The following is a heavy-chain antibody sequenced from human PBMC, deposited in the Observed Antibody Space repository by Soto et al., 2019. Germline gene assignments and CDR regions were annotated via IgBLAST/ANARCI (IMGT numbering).Heavy chain of an antibody. CDR2: ISGDGINT. J-gene: IGHJ4*02. CDR3: ARGNLSFDFDS. V-gene: IGHV3-30*03. Sequence: QIQLVESGGDVVQPGKSLRLSCAASGFNFGFFGMHWVRQAPGKGLEWVAFISGDGINTQYADSVRGRFTLSRDYSRKTMYLQLYSLRDEDTALYYCARGNLSFDFDSWGLGTLVTVSS. D-gene: IGHD1-26*01. CDR1: GFNFGFFG.